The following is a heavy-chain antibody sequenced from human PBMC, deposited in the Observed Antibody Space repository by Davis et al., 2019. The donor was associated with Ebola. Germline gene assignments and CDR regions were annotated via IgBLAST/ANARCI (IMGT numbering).Heavy chain of an antibody. CDR2: ISGSGGST. CDR3: ARDAPDYDFWSGSLDY. J-gene: IGHJ4*02. CDR1: GFTFSSYA. Sequence: GESLKISCAASGFTFSSYAMSWVRQAPGKGLEWVSAISGSGGSTYYADSVKGRFTISRDNSKNTLYLQMNSLRAEDTAVYYCARDAPDYDFWSGSLDYWGQGTLVTVSS. D-gene: IGHD3-3*01. V-gene: IGHV3-23*01.